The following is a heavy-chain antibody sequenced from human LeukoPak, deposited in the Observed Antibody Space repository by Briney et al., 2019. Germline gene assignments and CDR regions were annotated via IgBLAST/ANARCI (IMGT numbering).Heavy chain of an antibody. J-gene: IGHJ4*02. V-gene: IGHV4-4*02. CDR2: VHLDGRT. CDR3: VSEGGFYRPLDY. CDR1: GGSVTSTNW. Sequence: PSETLSLTCDVSGGSVTSTNWWTWVRQPPGMGLEWIGEVHLDGRTNYNPSLKSRLIMSVDLPENHISLKLTSVTAADTAVYYCVSEGGFYRPLDYTGQGTLVTVSS. D-gene: IGHD3-3*01.